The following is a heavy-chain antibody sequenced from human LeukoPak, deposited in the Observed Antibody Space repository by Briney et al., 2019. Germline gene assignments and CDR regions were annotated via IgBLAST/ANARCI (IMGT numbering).Heavy chain of an antibody. J-gene: IGHJ3*02. CDR1: GFTFSSYA. Sequence: GGSLRLSCAASGFTFSSYAMSWVRQAPGKGLESFSAISGSGGSTYYADSGKGRFTISRDNSKNTLYLQMNSLRAEDTAVYYCAKERAGTFAFDIWGQGTMVTVSS. D-gene: IGHD6-19*01. CDR3: AKERAGTFAFDI. V-gene: IGHV3-23*01. CDR2: ISGSGGST.